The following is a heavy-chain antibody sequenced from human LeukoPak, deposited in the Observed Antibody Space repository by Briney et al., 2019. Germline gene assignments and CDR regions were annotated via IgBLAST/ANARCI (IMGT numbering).Heavy chain of an antibody. V-gene: IGHV4-31*03. J-gene: IGHJ3*02. Sequence: SETLSLTCTVSGGSISSGGYYWSWIRQHPGKGLEWIGYIYYSGSTYYNPSLKSRVIKSVDTSKNQFSLKLSSVTAADTAVYYCARGLDYSEAFDIWGQGTMVIVSS. CDR1: GGSISSGGYY. CDR2: IYYSGST. D-gene: IGHD2-15*01. CDR3: ARGLDYSEAFDI.